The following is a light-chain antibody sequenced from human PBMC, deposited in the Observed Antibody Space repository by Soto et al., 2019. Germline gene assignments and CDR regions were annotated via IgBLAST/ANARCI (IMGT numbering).Light chain of an antibody. Sequence: QSALTQPASVSGSPGQSITISCTGTSSDIGAYNFVSWYQQHPGKAPKLLLYDVNIRPSGVSNRFSGPKSGNTASLTISRLQAEEEADYYCTSWTTSTTMIFGGGSKLTVL. CDR1: SSDIGAYNF. J-gene: IGLJ2*01. CDR3: TSWTTSTTMI. V-gene: IGLV2-14*03. CDR2: DVN.